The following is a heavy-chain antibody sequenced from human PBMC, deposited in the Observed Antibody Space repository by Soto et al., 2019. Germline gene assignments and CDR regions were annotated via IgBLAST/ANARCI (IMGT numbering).Heavy chain of an antibody. V-gene: IGHV1-24*01. J-gene: IGHJ5*02. D-gene: IGHD6-13*01. CDR1: GYTLTELS. Sequence: GASVKVSCKVSGYTLTELSMHWVRQAPGKGLEWMGGSDPEDGETIYAQKFQGRVTMTEDTSTDTAYMELSSLRSEDTAVYYCATVFDARLAAAGTVWFDPWGQGTLVIVSS. CDR3: ATVFDARLAAAGTVWFDP. CDR2: SDPEDGET.